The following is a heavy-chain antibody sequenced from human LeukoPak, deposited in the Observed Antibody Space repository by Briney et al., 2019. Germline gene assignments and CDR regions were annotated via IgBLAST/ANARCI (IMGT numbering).Heavy chain of an antibody. CDR2: IYTSGST. J-gene: IGHJ5*02. CDR1: GGSISSYY. CDR3: ARLFMWFDP. Sequence: SETLSLTCTVSGGSISSYYWSWIRQPPGKGLEWIGYIYTSGSTSYNPSLKSRVTISVDTSKNQFSLKLSSATAADTAVYYCARLFMWFDPWGQGTLVTVSS. V-gene: IGHV4-4*09.